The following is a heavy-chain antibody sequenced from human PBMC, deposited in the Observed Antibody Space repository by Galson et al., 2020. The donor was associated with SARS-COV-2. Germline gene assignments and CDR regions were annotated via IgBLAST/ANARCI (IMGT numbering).Heavy chain of an antibody. CDR2: VYNSGAT. CDR1: GGSVSSGSYY. V-gene: IGHV4-61*01. J-gene: IGHJ1*01. D-gene: IGHD3-16*01. CDR3: ATPSDDYAWWTAGFQH. Sequence: SQTLSLTCTVSGGSVSSGSYYWSWIRQPPGKGLEWIGYVYNSGATNYNPSLKSRVSISIDTSKNQFYLKLNSVSAADTAIYFCATPSDDYAWWTAGFQHWGQGTLVTVSS.